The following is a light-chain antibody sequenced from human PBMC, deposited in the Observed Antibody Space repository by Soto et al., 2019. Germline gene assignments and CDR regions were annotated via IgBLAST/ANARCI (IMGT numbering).Light chain of an antibody. Sequence: DIVMTQSQDSLALSLGERATVTCKSSPSVLSSPNNKNYLTWYQQKPGQPPKLLIYWASTRESGVPDRFSGSGSGTDFTLTISSLQAEDVAVYYCQQYYSTPITFGQGTQLEIK. CDR1: PSVLSSPNNKNY. J-gene: IGKJ5*01. CDR2: WAS. V-gene: IGKV4-1*01. CDR3: QQYYSTPIT.